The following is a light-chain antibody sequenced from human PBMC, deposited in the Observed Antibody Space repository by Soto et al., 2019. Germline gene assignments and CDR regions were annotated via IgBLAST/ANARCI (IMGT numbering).Light chain of an antibody. CDR3: SSYINDNRSYV. CDR1: SSDIGAYTS. V-gene: IGLV2-14*01. J-gene: IGLJ1*01. CDR2: EVS. Sequence: QSALTQPASVSGSPGQSITISCTGTSSDIGAYTSVSWYQHHPGKAPKVMIYEVSKRPSGVSIRFSGSKSGNTASLTISGLQAEDEAHYYCSSYINDNRSYVFGTGTKLTV.